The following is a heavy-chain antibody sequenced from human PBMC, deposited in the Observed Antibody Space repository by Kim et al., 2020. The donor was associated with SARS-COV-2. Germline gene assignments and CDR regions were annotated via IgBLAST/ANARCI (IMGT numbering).Heavy chain of an antibody. CDR3: ARDRLRGYSYGSNYYYYYGMDV. V-gene: IGHV3-21*04. CDR1: GFTFSSYS. Sequence: GGSLRLSCAASGFTFSSYSMNWVRQAPGKGLEWVSSISSSSSYIYYADSVKGRFTISRDNAKNSLYLQMNSLRAEDTAVYYCARDRLRGYSYGSNYYYYYGMDVWGQGTTVTVSS. J-gene: IGHJ6*02. D-gene: IGHD5-18*01. CDR2: ISSSSSYI.